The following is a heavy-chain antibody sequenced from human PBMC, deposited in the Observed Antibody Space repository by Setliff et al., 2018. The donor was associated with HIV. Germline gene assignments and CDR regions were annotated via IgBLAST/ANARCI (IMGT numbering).Heavy chain of an antibody. Sequence: AGGSLRLSCAASGFTFEDYGMSWVRQVPGKGLEWVSGINGNGGSTGYTDSVKGRLTISRDNAKKSLYLQMNSLRVEDTALYYCARVKYDSSGYLSYMDVWGKGTTVTVSS. D-gene: IGHD3-22*01. CDR3: ARVKYDSSGYLSYMDV. J-gene: IGHJ6*03. V-gene: IGHV3-20*04. CDR1: GFTFEDYG. CDR2: INGNGGST.